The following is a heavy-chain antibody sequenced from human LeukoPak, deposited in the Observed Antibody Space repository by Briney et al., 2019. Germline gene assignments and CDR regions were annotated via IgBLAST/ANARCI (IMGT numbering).Heavy chain of an antibody. D-gene: IGHD1-7*01. CDR1: GGSISSYY. CDR2: VYTSGST. Sequence: SETLSLTCTVSGGSISSYYWSWVRQPAGKGLEWIGRVYTSGSTHYNPSLKTRLTMSVDTSKNQFSLKLSSVTAVDTAVYYCARLITGTTTAFDIWGQGTMVTVSS. J-gene: IGHJ3*02. CDR3: ARLITGTTTAFDI. V-gene: IGHV4-4*07.